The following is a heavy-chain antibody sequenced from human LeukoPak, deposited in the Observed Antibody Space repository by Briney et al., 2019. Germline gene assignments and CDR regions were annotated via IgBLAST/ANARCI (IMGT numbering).Heavy chain of an antibody. CDR2: ISSSSSTI. J-gene: IGHJ5*02. CDR1: GFTFSSYS. Sequence: GGSLRLSCAASGFTFSSYSMNWVRQAPGKGLEWVSYISSSSSTIYYADSVKGRFTISRDNAKNSLYLQMNSPRAEDTAVYYCARDRALGYCSSTSCYGGDWFDPWGQGTLVTVSS. CDR3: ARDRALGYCSSTSCYGGDWFDP. V-gene: IGHV3-48*01. D-gene: IGHD2-2*01.